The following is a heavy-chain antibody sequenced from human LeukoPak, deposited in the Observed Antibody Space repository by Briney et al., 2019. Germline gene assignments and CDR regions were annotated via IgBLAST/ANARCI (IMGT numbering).Heavy chain of an antibody. D-gene: IGHD3-3*01. Sequence: PGGSLRLSCAASGFTFSSYGMHWVRQPPGKGREWVTFIRYDGSNKYYTDSVKARFTISRDNSKNTLYLQLNSLRAEDTAVYYCAKAAHYDFWSGYDYWGQGTAVTVSS. CDR3: AKAAHYDFWSGYDY. V-gene: IGHV3-30*02. J-gene: IGHJ4*02. CDR2: IRYDGSNK. CDR1: GFTFSSYG.